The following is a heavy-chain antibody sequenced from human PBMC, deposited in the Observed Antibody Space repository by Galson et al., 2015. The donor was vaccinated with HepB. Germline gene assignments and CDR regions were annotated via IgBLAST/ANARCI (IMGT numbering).Heavy chain of an antibody. CDR2: ISHSEGRT. J-gene: IGHJ4*02. CDR1: GFTFSTHA. D-gene: IGHD3-3*01. CDR3: ATSLGQESIEPPVTKC. Sequence: SLRLSCAASGFTFSTHAMHWVRQTPGKGLEWVSSISHSEGRTYYADSVRGRFTISRDNSKRTLFLQMNSLRAEDAAIYFCATSLGQESIEPPVTKCWGQGTLVTVSS. V-gene: IGHV3-23*01.